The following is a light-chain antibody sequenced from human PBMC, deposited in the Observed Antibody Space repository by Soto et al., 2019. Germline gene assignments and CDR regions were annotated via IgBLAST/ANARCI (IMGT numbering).Light chain of an antibody. CDR1: QSVSTW. V-gene: IGKV1-5*01. J-gene: IGKJ1*01. Sequence: DIQMTQSPSTLSASVGDRVTITCRASQSVSTWLAWYQQRPGKAPKLLIYHASTLQSGVPSRFSGSGSGTEFTLTISSLQPDDFATYHCQQYSSFWTFGQGTKVEIK. CDR2: HAS. CDR3: QQYSSFWT.